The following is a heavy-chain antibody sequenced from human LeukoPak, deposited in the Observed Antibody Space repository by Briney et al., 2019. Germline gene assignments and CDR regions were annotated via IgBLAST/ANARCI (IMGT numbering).Heavy chain of an antibody. D-gene: IGHD2-15*01. V-gene: IGHV3-23*01. CDR1: GFTFSSYA. Sequence: GGSLRLSCVASGFTFSSYALSWVRQAPGKGLEWVSSVSTSGGTTYSADSVKGRFTISRDNSKNTLYLQMNSLRAEDTAVYYCARDRPIVVVVAATGEFDYWGQGTLVTVSS. CDR3: ARDRPIVVVVAATGEFDY. CDR2: VSTSGGTT. J-gene: IGHJ4*02.